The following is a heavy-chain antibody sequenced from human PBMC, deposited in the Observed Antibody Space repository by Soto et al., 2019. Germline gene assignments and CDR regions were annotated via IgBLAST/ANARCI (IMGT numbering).Heavy chain of an antibody. CDR1: GGSLSGYY. CDR3: AGQVGLLVTPSRRDYYPYYGLEG. V-gene: IGHV4-34*01. D-gene: IGHD3-3*02. CDR2: INHRGTT. J-gene: IGHJ6*02. Sequence: SANLSLTCAVYGGSLSGYYWSWIRQPPGKGLEWIGEINHRGTTNYNASLKSRVAISGDTSKNQFSLRLSSVTAADTAVYYCAGQVGLLVTPSRRDYYPYYGLEGWGQGTTVTV.